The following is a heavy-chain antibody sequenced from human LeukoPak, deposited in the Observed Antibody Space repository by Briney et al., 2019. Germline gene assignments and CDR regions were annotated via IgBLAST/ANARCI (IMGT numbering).Heavy chain of an antibody. D-gene: IGHD6-13*01. CDR3: AREGSSLTYYYYYYYMDV. V-gene: IGHV4-34*01. Sequence: SETLSLTCTVSGGSISSYYWSWIRQPPGKGLEWIGEINHSGSTNYNPSLKSRVTISVDTSKNQFSLKLSSVTAADTAVYYCAREGSSLTYYYYYYYMDVWGKGTTVTVSS. J-gene: IGHJ6*03. CDR2: INHSGST. CDR1: GGSISSYY.